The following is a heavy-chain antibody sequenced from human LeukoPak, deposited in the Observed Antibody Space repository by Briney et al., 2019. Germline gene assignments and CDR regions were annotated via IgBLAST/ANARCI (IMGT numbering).Heavy chain of an antibody. J-gene: IGHJ3*02. D-gene: IGHD3-10*01. CDR1: GGSISSYY. V-gene: IGHV4-4*07. Sequence: SETLSLTCTVSGGSISSYYWSWIRQPAGKGLEWIGRIYTSASTNYNPSLNSRVTMSVDTSKNQFSLKLSSVTAADTAVYYCARDPSEGSDAFDIWGQGAMVTVSS. CDR2: IYTSAST. CDR3: ARDPSEGSDAFDI.